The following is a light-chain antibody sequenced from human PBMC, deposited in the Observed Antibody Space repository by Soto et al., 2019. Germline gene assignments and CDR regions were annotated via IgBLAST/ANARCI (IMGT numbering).Light chain of an antibody. CDR1: SGYSGYA. Sequence: QPVLTQSPSASASLGASVKLTCTLSSGYSGYAVAWHQQRPEKGPRYLMKVNSDGSHNEGDGIPDRFSVSSSGTERYLTISSLQSEDEAAYYCQTWESGIVVFGGGTKVTVL. CDR3: QTWESGIVV. CDR2: VNSDGSH. V-gene: IGLV4-69*02. J-gene: IGLJ3*02.